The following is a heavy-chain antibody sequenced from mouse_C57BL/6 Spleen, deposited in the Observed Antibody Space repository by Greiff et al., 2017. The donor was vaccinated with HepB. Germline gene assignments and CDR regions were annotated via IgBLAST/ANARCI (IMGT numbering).Heavy chain of an antibody. CDR2: IRSKSSNYAT. Sequence: DVQLVESGGGLVQPKGSLKLSCAASGFTFNTYAMHWVRQAPGKGLEWVARIRSKSSNYATYYADSVKDRFTISRDDSQSMLYLQMNNLKTEDTAMYYCVRNSPSIYDGYYGAMDYWGQGTSVTVSS. CDR3: VRNSPSIYDGYYGAMDY. D-gene: IGHD2-3*01. V-gene: IGHV10-3*01. J-gene: IGHJ4*01. CDR1: GFTFNTYA.